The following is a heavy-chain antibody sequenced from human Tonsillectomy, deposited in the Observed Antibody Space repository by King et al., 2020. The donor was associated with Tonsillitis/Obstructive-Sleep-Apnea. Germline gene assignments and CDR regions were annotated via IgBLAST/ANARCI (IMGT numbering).Heavy chain of an antibody. D-gene: IGHD3-9*01. Sequence: EVQLVESGGGLVQPGGSLRLSCAASGFTFSSYAMHWVRQAPGKGLEYVSAISSNGGSTYYANSVKGRFTISRDNSKNTLYLQMGSLRAEDMAVYYCARDQTSYDILTGYYYYGMDVWGQGTTVTVSS. V-gene: IGHV3-64*01. J-gene: IGHJ6*02. CDR2: ISSNGGST. CDR3: ARDQTSYDILTGYYYYGMDV. CDR1: GFTFSSYA.